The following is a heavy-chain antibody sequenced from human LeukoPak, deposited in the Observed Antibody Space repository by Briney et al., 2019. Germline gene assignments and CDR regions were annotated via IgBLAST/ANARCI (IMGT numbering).Heavy chain of an antibody. Sequence: SVKVSCKASGGTFSSYAISWVRQAPGQGPEWMGGIIPIFGTANYAQKFQGRVTITADESTSTAYMELSSLRSEDTAVYYCARVFLVRSDYYYYGMDVWGQGTTVTVSS. D-gene: IGHD4-17*01. V-gene: IGHV1-69*01. CDR1: GGTFSSYA. CDR2: IIPIFGTA. J-gene: IGHJ6*02. CDR3: ARVFLVRSDYYYYGMDV.